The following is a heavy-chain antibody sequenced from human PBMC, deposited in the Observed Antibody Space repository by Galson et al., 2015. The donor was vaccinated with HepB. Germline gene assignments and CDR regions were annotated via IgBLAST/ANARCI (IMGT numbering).Heavy chain of an antibody. J-gene: IGHJ5*02. D-gene: IGHD3-16*01. V-gene: IGHV4-34*01. CDR1: GGSFSGYY. CDR3: ARVWRRLGSSGFDP. CDR2: INHSGST. Sequence: ETLSLTCAVYGGSFSGYYWSWIRQPPGKGLEWIGEINHSGSTNYNPSLKSRVTISVDTSKNQFSLKLSSVTAADTAVYYCARVWRRLGSSGFDPWGQGTLVTVSS.